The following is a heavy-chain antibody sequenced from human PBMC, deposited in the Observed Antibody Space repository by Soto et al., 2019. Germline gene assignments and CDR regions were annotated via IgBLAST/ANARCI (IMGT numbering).Heavy chain of an antibody. Sequence: QVQLVQSGAEVKKPGASVKVSCKASGYTFTSYGISWVRQAPGQGLEWMGWISPYNGNTNYAQKLQGRVTMTTDTSTSTAYMELRSVRSNDTAFYYCARAVDYYDSSGYYTHEYFHHWGQGTLVTVSS. J-gene: IGHJ1*01. CDR2: ISPYNGNT. CDR1: GYTFTSYG. D-gene: IGHD3-22*01. CDR3: ARAVDYYDSSGYYTHEYFHH. V-gene: IGHV1-18*01.